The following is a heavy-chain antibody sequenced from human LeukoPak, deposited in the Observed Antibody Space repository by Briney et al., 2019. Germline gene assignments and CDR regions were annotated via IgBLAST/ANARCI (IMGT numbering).Heavy chain of an antibody. D-gene: IGHD3-22*01. CDR3: ASEAYDSSGYYYYY. V-gene: IGHV3-48*01. CDR2: ISSSSSTI. J-gene: IGHJ4*02. CDR1: GFTFSSYS. Sequence: PGGSLRLSCAASGFTFSSYSMNWVRQAPGEGPEWVSYISSSSSTIYYADSVKGRFTISRDNAKNSLYLQMNSLRAEDTAVYYCASEAYDSSGYYYYYRGQGTLVTVSS.